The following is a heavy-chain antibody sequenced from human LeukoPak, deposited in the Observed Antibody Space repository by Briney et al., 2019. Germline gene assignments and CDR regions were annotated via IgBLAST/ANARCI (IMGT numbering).Heavy chain of an antibody. Sequence: ASVKVSCKASGYTFTRYYMHWVRQAPGPGLEWMGIINPSDGSSSYAQKFQGRVTMTRDTSTSTVYMELSSLRSEDTAVYFCARDRAYYYYGMDVWGQGTTVTVSS. J-gene: IGHJ6*02. CDR2: INPSDGSS. CDR3: ARDRAYYYYGMDV. CDR1: GYTFTRYY. V-gene: IGHV1-46*01.